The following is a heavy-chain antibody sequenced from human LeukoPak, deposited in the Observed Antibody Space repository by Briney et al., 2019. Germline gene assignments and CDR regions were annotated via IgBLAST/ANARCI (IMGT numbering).Heavy chain of an antibody. Sequence: SETLSLTCTVSGGSISSYYWSWLRQPPGKGLEWIGYIYYSGSTNHNPSLTSRVTISVDTSKNQFSLKLSSVTAADTAGYYCARFYRAMGDFDYWGQGTLVTVSS. V-gene: IGHV4-59*01. D-gene: IGHD5-18*01. CDR3: ARFYRAMGDFDY. CDR2: IYYSGST. CDR1: GGSISSYY. J-gene: IGHJ4*02.